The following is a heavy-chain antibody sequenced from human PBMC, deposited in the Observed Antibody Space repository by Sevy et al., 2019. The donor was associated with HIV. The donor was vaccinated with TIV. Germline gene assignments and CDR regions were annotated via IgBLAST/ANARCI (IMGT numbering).Heavy chain of an antibody. CDR2: ISNSGSAL. D-gene: IGHD4-17*01. V-gene: IGHV3-48*03. CDR1: GFIFSSYE. Sequence: GGSLRLSCAASGFIFSSYEMNWVRQAPGKGLEWISYISNSGSALYYSDSVKGRFTISRDNPKNSLYLQMNSLRVEDTAVYYCARDLPPSATTVAHFDCWGQGTQVTVSS. J-gene: IGHJ4*02. CDR3: ARDLPPSATTVAHFDC.